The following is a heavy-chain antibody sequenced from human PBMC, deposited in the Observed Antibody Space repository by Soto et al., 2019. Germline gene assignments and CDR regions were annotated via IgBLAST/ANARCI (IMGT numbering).Heavy chain of an antibody. Sequence: QLVESGGGLVQPGGSLRLSCAASGFTFSNYWMTWVRQAPGKGLEWVANIKRDGSGGSYLDSVRGRFTVSRDNARNSLDLQMNSLRAEDTALYYCARDVSPGSSGWYFDAFDIWGQGTMVTVSS. J-gene: IGHJ3*02. CDR1: GFTFSNYW. CDR2: IKRDGSGG. CDR3: ARDVSPGSSGWYFDAFDI. V-gene: IGHV3-7*01. D-gene: IGHD6-13*01.